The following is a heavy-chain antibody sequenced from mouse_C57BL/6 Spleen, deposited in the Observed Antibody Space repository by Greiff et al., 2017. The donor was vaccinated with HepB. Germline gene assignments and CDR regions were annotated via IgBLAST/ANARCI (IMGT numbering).Heavy chain of an antibody. CDR3: ARAEFDY. J-gene: IGHJ2*01. CDR1: GYTFTDYY. Sequence: EVQLQQSGPELVKPGASVKISCKASGYTFTDYYMNWVKQSHGKSLEWIGDINPNNGGTSYNQKFKGKATLTVDKSSSTAYMELSSLTSEDSAVYYCARAEFDYWGQGTTLTVSS. V-gene: IGHV1-26*01. CDR2: INPNNGGT.